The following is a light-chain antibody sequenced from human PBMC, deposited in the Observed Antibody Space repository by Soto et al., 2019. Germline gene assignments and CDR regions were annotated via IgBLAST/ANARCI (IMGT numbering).Light chain of an antibody. CDR1: QSVSFW. CDR2: KAS. J-gene: IGKJ1*01. CDR3: QQYNTYWT. Sequence: DIQMTQSPSTLSASVGDRVTITCRASQSVSFWLAWYQQKPGKAPKLLIYKASYLESGVPSRFSGGGFGTEFTLTISSLQPDDFATYYCQQYNTYWTFGQGTKVDIK. V-gene: IGKV1-5*03.